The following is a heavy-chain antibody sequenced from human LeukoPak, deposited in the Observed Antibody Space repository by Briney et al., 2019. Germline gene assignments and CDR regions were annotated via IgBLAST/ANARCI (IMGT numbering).Heavy chain of an antibody. D-gene: IGHD2-2*01. CDR1: GGSFSGYY. Sequence: SETLFLTCAAYGGSFSGYYWSWIRQPPGKGLEWIGEINHSGSTNYNPSLKSRVTISVDTSKNQFSLKLSSVTAVDTAVYYCARGPPRGIVVVPAAVGDYWGQGTLVTVSS. CDR3: ARGPPRGIVVVPAAVGDY. CDR2: INHSGST. J-gene: IGHJ4*02. V-gene: IGHV4-34*01.